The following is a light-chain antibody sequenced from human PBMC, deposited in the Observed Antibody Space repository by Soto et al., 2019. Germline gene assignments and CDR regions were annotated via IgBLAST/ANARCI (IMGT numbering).Light chain of an antibody. V-gene: IGLV1-40*01. CDR3: TSYAGTYSFFYV. Sequence: QSALTQPPSVSGDPGQRVTISCTGTSSNIGAGFDVHWYQQFPGTAPKLLIYDNSNRPSGVPDRFSGFKSDTSASLVITGLQAEDEADYYCTSYAGTYSFFYVFGTGTKVT. CDR1: SSNIGAGFD. CDR2: DNS. J-gene: IGLJ1*01.